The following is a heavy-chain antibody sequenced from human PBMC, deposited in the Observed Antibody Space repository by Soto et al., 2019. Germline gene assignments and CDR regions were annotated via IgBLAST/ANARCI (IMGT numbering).Heavy chain of an antibody. J-gene: IGHJ6*03. CDR3: ARGLILWFGELSRRGGYYYYMDV. CDR2: INDSGNI. CDR1: GGSFSGYQ. V-gene: IGHV4-34*01. Sequence: QVQLQQWGAGLLKPSETLSLTCAVYGGSFSGYQWTWIRQTPGKGLEWIGEINDSGNINYNPSLKSRVPILVDTAKKQISLKLSSVTAADTAVYYCARGLILWFGELSRRGGYYYYMDVWGKGTTVTVS. D-gene: IGHD3-10*01.